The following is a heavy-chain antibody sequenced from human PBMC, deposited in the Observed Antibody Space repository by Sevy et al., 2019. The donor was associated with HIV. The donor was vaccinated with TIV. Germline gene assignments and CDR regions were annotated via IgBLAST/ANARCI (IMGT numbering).Heavy chain of an antibody. CDR2: IFSGGST. Sequence: GGSLRLSCAVSGFTVSSNYMTWVRQAPGKGLEWVSVIFSGGSTYYADSVKGRFTISRDISRNTLSLQMNSLRAEDTAVYYCARGMILEGSWCGMDVWGQGTTVTVSS. J-gene: IGHJ6*02. D-gene: IGHD3-3*01. CDR1: GFTVSSNY. CDR3: ARGMILEGSWCGMDV. V-gene: IGHV3-53*01.